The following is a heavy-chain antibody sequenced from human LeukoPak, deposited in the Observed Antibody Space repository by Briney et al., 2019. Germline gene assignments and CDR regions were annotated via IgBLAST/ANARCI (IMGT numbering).Heavy chain of an antibody. D-gene: IGHD6-19*01. J-gene: IGHJ5*02. CDR3: ARVYSSDVPQNNWFDP. CDR2: TYYRSKWYN. CDR1: GDSVSSNSAA. V-gene: IGHV6-1*01. Sequence: SQTLSLTCAISGDSVSSNSAAWNWIRQSPSRGLEWLGRTYYRSKWYNDYAVSVKSRITINPDTSKNQFSLQLNSVTPEDTAVYYCARVYSSDVPQNNWFDPWGQGTLVTVSS.